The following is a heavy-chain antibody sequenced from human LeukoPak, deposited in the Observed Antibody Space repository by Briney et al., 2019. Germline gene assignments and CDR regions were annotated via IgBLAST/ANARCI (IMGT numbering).Heavy chain of an antibody. CDR2: INPDSGDT. Sequence: ASVTVSCTASGYTFTGYYVHWVRQAPGQGLEWMGRINPDSGDTNYAQKFQGRVTMTRDTSISTAYMELSRLRSDDTAVYYCARDYCGGDCFPDYWGQGTLVTVSS. J-gene: IGHJ4*02. D-gene: IGHD2-21*02. CDR1: GYTFTGYY. CDR3: ARDYCGGDCFPDY. V-gene: IGHV1-2*06.